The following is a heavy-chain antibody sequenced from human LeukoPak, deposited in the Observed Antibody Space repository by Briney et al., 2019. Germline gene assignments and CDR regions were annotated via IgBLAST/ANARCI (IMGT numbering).Heavy chain of an antibody. D-gene: IGHD3-22*01. CDR2: IKNKFRRRTT. J-gene: IGHJ1*01. CDR3: VTDGGHLPYYFTY. Sequence: PGGSLRPSCAASGFTLPDTWIDWVRQAPGKGLEWVGRIKNKFRRRTTDYASSVKGRFTISRDDSRNTLYLQMDSLKTEDTGVYYCVTDGGHLPYYFTYWGQGTLVTVSS. CDR1: GFTLPDTW. V-gene: IGHV3-15*01.